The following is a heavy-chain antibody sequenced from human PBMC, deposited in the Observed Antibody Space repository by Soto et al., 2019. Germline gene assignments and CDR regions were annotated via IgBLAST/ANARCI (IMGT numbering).Heavy chain of an antibody. D-gene: IGHD3-22*01. CDR1: GFTFSIYA. J-gene: IGHJ4*02. V-gene: IGHV3-64D*06. CDR2: ISTNGGST. CDR3: VKGEYYYDSSGYYPFDY. Sequence: EVQLVESGGGLVQPGGSLRLSCSASGFTFSIYAMHWVRQAPGKGLEYVSSISTNGGSTHYADSVKGRFTISRDNSKNKVYLQMSSLRAEDTAVYYCVKGEYYYDSSGYYPFDYWGQGTLVTVSS.